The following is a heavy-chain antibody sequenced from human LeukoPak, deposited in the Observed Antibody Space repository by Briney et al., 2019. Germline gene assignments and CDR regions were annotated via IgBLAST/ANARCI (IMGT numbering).Heavy chain of an antibody. CDR1: EFTFSSYG. CDR2: IRSDGGNK. Sequence: PGGSLRLSCAASEFTFSSYGMHWVRQAPGKGLEWVAFIRSDGGNKYYADSVKGRFTISRDNSKNTLYLQMNSLRAEDTAVYYCAKDSEGIGKYTDVWGKGTTVTVSS. V-gene: IGHV3-30*02. CDR3: AKDSEGIGKYTDV. D-gene: IGHD4-23*01. J-gene: IGHJ6*03.